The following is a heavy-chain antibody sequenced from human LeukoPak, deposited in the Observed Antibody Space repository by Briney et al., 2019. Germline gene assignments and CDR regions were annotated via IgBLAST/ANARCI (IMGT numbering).Heavy chain of an antibody. V-gene: IGHV4-39*07. CDR2: IYYSGST. D-gene: IGHD1-1*01. CDR1: GGSISSSSYY. CDR3: ARGNGSAATFDY. J-gene: IGHJ4*02. Sequence: SETLSLTCTVSGGSISSSSYYWGWIRQPPGKGLEWIGSIYYSGSTYYNPSLKSRVTISVDTSKNQFSLKLSSVTAADTAVYYCARGNGSAATFDYWGQGTLVTVSS.